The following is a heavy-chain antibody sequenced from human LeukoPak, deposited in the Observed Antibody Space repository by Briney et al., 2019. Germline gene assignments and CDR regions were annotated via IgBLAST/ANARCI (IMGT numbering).Heavy chain of an antibody. Sequence: SETLSLTCTLSGGSISSYYWSSIWQPPGNGLEWIGYIYYSGSTNYNPSLNSRVTISVDTSKNQFSLKLSSVTAADTAVYYCARGGGYCSSSRCYGVYMDVWGKGTTVTISS. V-gene: IGHV4-59*01. D-gene: IGHD2-2*03. J-gene: IGHJ6*03. CDR2: IYYSGST. CDR1: GGSISSYY. CDR3: ARGGGYCSSSRCYGVYMDV.